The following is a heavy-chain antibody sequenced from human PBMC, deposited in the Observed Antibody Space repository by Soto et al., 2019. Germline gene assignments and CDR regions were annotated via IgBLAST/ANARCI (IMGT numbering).Heavy chain of an antibody. CDR3: AKAYCGGDCYLGFFQH. V-gene: IGHV1-18*01. CDR2: ISAYNGNT. J-gene: IGHJ1*01. D-gene: IGHD2-21*01. Sequence: ASVKVSCKASGYTFTSYGISWVRHAPGQGLEWMGWISAYNGNTNYAQKLQGRVTMTTDTSTSTAYMELRSLRSDDTAVYYCAKAYCGGDCYLGFFQHWGKGTLVTVSS. CDR1: GYTFTSYG.